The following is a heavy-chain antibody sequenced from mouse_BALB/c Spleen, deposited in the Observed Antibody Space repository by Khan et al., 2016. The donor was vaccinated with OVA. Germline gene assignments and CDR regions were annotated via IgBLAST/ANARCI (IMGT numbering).Heavy chain of an antibody. V-gene: IGHV2-6-4*01. Sequence: VQLQESGPGLGAPSQSLSITCTVSGFSLSRYNIHWIRQPPGKSLEWLGMIWGGGGTDYNSTLKSRLSIRKDNSKSQVLLKMNSLQTDDTAMYDCARAYYRYDGDYAMDYWGQGTSVTVSS. CDR2: IWGGGGT. CDR1: GFSLSRYN. J-gene: IGHJ4*01. CDR3: ARAYYRYDGDYAMDY. D-gene: IGHD2-14*01.